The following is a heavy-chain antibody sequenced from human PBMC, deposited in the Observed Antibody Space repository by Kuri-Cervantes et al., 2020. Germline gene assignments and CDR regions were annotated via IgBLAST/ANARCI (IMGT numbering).Heavy chain of an antibody. Sequence: ASVKVSCKASGFTFTSSAVQWVRQARGQGLEWMGWINPNSGGTNYAQKFQGWVTMTRDTSITTAYMELSRLRSDDTAVYYCARDYYDSRNYNYFDYWGQGTLVTVSS. CDR2: INPNSGGT. D-gene: IGHD3-22*01. J-gene: IGHJ4*02. CDR3: ARDYYDSRNYNYFDY. CDR1: GFTFTSSA. V-gene: IGHV1-2*04.